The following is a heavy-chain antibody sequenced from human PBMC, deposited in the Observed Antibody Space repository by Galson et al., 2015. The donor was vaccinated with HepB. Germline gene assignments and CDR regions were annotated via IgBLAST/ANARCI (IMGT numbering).Heavy chain of an antibody. CDR2: ISRFAVYI. CDR3: ARDRGGQVVDY. D-gene: IGHD3-10*01. V-gene: IGHV3-21*06. CDR1: GFAFSTYS. J-gene: IGHJ4*02. Sequence: LRLSCAASGFAFSTYSMNWVRQAPGKGLEWVSSISRFAVYIYYADSVKGRFTISRDNAKNSLYLQMNSLRAEDTAVYYCARDRGGQVVDYWGQGTLVTVSS.